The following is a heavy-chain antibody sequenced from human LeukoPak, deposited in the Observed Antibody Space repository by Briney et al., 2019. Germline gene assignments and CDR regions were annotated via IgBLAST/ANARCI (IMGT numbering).Heavy chain of an antibody. CDR2: IYYSGST. CDR1: GGSISSYY. D-gene: IGHD3-3*01. CDR3: ARSDQSGYYYLDY. V-gene: IGHV4-59*01. J-gene: IGHJ4*02. Sequence: PSETLSLTCTVSGGSISSYYWSWLRQPPGKGLEWIGYIYYSGSTNYNPSLKSRVTISVDTSKNQFSLKLSSVTAADTAVYYCARSDQSGYYYLDYWGQGTLVTVSS.